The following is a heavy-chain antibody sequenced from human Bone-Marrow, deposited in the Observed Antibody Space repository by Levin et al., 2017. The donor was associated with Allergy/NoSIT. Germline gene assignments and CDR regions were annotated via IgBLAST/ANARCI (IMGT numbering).Heavy chain of an antibody. CDR1: GFTFGDYA. CDR2: IRSKGYGGTT. V-gene: IGHV3-49*03. J-gene: IGHJ6*02. D-gene: IGHD3-16*01. CDR3: VRGGGRYAGYYYGMDV. Sequence: PGGSLRLSCTTSGFTFGDYAMSWFRQAPGKGLEWVAFIRSKGYGGTTESAASVRGRFTISRDDSKSIAYLQMDSLKIEDTGVYFCVRGGGRYAGYYYGMDVWGQGTTVTVSS.